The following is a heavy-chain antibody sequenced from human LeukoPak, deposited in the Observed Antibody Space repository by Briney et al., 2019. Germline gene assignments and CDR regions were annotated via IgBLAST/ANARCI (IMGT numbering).Heavy chain of an antibody. V-gene: IGHV4-39*01. Sequence: SETLSLTCTVSGGSISSSTYYWGWIRQPPGKGLEWIGSIYYSVSTYYNPSLKSRVTISVDTSKNQFSLKLSSVTAADTAVYYCARKRRGHFNYWGREPWSPSPQ. CDR3: ARKRRGHFNY. CDR1: GGSISSSTYY. CDR2: IYYSVST. D-gene: IGHD3-16*01. J-gene: IGHJ4*02.